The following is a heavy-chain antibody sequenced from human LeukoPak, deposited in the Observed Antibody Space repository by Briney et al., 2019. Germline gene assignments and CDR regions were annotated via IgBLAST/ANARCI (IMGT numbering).Heavy chain of an antibody. CDR3: ARSTSRGRYFDWPTEFDY. V-gene: IGHV3-11*01. Sequence: PGGSLRLSCAASGFTFSDYYMSWIRQAPGKGLEWVSYTSSSSSTIYYADSVKGRFTISRDNAKNSLYLQMNSLRAEDTAVYYCARSTSRGRYFDWPTEFDYWGQGTLVTVSS. D-gene: IGHD3-9*01. CDR2: TSSSSSTI. CDR1: GFTFSDYY. J-gene: IGHJ4*02.